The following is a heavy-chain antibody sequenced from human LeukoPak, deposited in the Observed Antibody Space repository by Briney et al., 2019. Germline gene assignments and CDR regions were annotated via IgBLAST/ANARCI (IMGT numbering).Heavy chain of an antibody. CDR2: INSDGSWT. V-gene: IGHV3-74*01. CDR1: GNYW. D-gene: IGHD2/OR15-2a*01. CDR3: VSFYESY. Sequence: GGSLRLSCAASGNYWMHWVRQAPGKGLVWVSHINSDGSWTSYADSVKGRFTISKDNAKNTVYLQMNSLRAEDTAVYYCVSFYESYWGRGTLVTVSS. J-gene: IGHJ4*02.